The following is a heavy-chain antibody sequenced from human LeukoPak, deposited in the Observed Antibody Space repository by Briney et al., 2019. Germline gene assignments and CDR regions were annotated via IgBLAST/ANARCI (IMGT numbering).Heavy chain of an antibody. J-gene: IGHJ4*02. D-gene: IGHD3-10*01. CDR1: GLTFSSYA. Sequence: GGSLRLSCAASGLTFSSYAMNWVRQAPGQGLEWVSGISGSGGSTYYADSVKGRFTISRDNSKNTLYLQMNSLRAEDTAVYYCAKTMVRGVISPTTPTYYFDYWGQGTLVTVSS. V-gene: IGHV3-23*01. CDR3: AKTMVRGVISPTTPTYYFDY. CDR2: ISGSGGST.